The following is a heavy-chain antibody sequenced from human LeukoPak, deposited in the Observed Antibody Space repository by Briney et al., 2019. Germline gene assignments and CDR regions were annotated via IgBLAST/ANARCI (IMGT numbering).Heavy chain of an antibody. D-gene: IGHD2-2*01. CDR3: AKSDRFRVHCSSTSCYGWYFDL. V-gene: IGHV3-23*01. CDR2: TSGSGGNT. J-gene: IGHJ2*01. Sequence: GGSLRLSCAASGFTFSSYAMSWVRQAPGKGLEWVSATSGSGGNTYAADSVKGRFTISRDNSKNTLYLQMNSLRVEDTAVYYCAKSDRFRVHCSSTSCYGWYFDLWGRGTLVTVSS. CDR1: GFTFSSYA.